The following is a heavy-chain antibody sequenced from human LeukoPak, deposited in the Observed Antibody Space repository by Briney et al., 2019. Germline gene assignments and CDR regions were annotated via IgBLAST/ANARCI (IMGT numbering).Heavy chain of an antibody. CDR3: ARGNYYDSSGTTSGAFDI. CDR2: IKQDGSEK. Sequence: GGSLRLSCAASGFTFSSYWMSWVRQAPGKGLEWVANIKQDGSEKYYVDSVKGRFTISRDNAKNSLYLQMNSLRAEDTAVYYCARGNYYDSSGTTSGAFDIWGQGTMVTVSS. D-gene: IGHD3-22*01. CDR1: GFTFSSYW. J-gene: IGHJ3*02. V-gene: IGHV3-7*01.